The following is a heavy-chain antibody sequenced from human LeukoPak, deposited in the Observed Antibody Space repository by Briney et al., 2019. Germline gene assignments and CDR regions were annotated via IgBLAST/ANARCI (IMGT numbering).Heavy chain of an antibody. CDR3: ARVVVDIVATSPGDNWFDP. J-gene: IGHJ5*02. Sequence: SDTHSLTRPLYCRSFSGYYWSRTRHPPGQGLEWLAEITHSGSTNPNPCIKSRVTISVDRSKNRFSLKLSSVTAADTAVYYCARVVVDIVATSPGDNWFDPWGQGTLVTVSS. D-gene: IGHD5-12*01. V-gene: IGHV4-34*01. CDR2: ITHSGST. CDR1: CRSFSGYY.